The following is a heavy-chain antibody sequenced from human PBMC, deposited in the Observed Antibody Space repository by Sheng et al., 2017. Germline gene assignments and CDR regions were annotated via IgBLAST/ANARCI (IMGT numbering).Heavy chain of an antibody. CDR1: GYSFTTSW. V-gene: IGHV5-51*03. CDR2: IYIGDSDT. CDR3: ARRTSDYGYFDY. J-gene: IGHJ4*02. Sequence: EVQLVQSGAEVRKPGESLEISCKGSGYSFTTSWLGWVRQMPGKGLDWMGIIYIGDSDTRYSPSFQGQVTISADKSISTAYLQWNSLKASDTAMYYCARRTSDYGYFDYWGQGTLVTV. D-gene: IGHD3-10*01.